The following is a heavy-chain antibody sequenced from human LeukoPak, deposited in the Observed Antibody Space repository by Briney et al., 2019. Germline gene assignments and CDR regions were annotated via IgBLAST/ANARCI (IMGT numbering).Heavy chain of an antibody. CDR1: GFTFSSYG. CDR2: IWYDGSNK. D-gene: IGHD2-2*01. CDR3: ARVSCSSSSCYLASYYFDS. V-gene: IGHV3-33*01. J-gene: IGHJ4*02. Sequence: GGSLRLSCAASGFTFSSYGMHWVRQAPGKGLEWVAVIWYDGSNKDYADSVKGRFTISRDNSKNTLSLQMNSLRVEDTAIYYCARVSCSSSSCYLASYYFDSWGQGTLVTVSS.